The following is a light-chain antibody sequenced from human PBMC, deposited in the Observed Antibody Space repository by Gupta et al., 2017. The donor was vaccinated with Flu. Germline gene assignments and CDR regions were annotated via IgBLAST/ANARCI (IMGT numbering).Light chain of an antibody. CDR1: NVRSKT. Sequence: NNVRSKTYHWYQQRQRHALVLVNYDDRDRPAGRKERFAGSKWGNTATMTISGVEAGDEADYYCQVGDSSSDHVVFGGGTKLTVL. CDR2: DDR. CDR3: QVGDSSSDHVV. J-gene: IGLJ2*01. V-gene: IGLV3-21*01.